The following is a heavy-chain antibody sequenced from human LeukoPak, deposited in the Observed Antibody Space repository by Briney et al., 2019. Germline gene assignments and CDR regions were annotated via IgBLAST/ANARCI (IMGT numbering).Heavy chain of an antibody. CDR3: ARGGATDY. D-gene: IGHD1-26*01. V-gene: IGHV3-20*04. CDR2: INWNGGST. Sequence: PGGSLRLSCAASGFTFSSYAMSWVRQAPGKGLEWVSGINWNGGSTGYADSVKGRFTISRDNSKNTLYLQMNSLRAEDTAVYYCARGGATDYWGQGTLVTVSS. CDR1: GFTFSSYA. J-gene: IGHJ4*02.